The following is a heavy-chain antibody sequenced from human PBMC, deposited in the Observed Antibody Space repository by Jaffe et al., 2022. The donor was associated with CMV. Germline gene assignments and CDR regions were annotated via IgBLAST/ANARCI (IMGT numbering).Heavy chain of an antibody. V-gene: IGHV4-59*01. J-gene: IGHJ3*02. D-gene: IGHD6-13*01. CDR3: AAPLGIDGGDGAFDI. CDR1: GGSISSYY. Sequence: QVQLQESGPGLVKPSETLSLTCTVSGGSISSYYWSWIRQPPGKGLEWIGYIYYSGSTNYNPSLKSRVTISVDTSKNQFSLKLSSVTAADTAVYYCAAPLGIDGGDGAFDIWGQGTMVTVSS. CDR2: IYYSGST.